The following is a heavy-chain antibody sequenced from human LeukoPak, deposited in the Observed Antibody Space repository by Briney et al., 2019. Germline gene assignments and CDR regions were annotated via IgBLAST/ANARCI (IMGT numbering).Heavy chain of an antibody. V-gene: IGHV3-48*03. CDR3: SGLPAPYYYCYMDV. CDR2: TTSTGGTT. J-gene: IGHJ6*03. Sequence: PGGSLRLSCAASGFSFSTYDMNWVRQAPGKGLEWVSYTTSTGGTTYYADSVKGRFTISRDNAKHSLYLQMNSLRVEDTAVYYCSGLPAPYYYCYMDVWGKGTTVTVSS. CDR1: GFSFSTYD.